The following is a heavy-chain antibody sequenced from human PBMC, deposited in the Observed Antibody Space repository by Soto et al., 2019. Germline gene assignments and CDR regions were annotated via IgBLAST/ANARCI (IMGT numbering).Heavy chain of an antibody. CDR2: IYYSGST. D-gene: IGHD2-21*02. CDR3: ARQRTSVVTPAYFDV. Sequence: SETLSLTCTVTGDSISSRSYYWGWIRQPPGKGLEWIGSIYYSGSTYNNPSLRSRVSMSIDTSKDQFSLKLKSVTAADTALYFCARQRTSVVTPAYFDVWGPGSLVTVSS. CDR1: GDSISSRSYY. V-gene: IGHV4-39*01. J-gene: IGHJ4*02.